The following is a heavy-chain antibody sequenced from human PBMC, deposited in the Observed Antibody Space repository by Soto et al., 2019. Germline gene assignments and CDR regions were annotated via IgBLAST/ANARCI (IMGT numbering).Heavy chain of an antibody. CDR2: ISSSSSYI. CDR3: ARDQFSGYCSSTLAGLLCYYSYGMHV. D-gene: IGHD2-2*01. CDR1: EFPFSSSG. V-gene: IGHV3-21*01. J-gene: IGHJ6*02. Sequence: PGGSLRLSCVASEFPFSSSGMHWVRQAPGKGLEWVSSISSSSSYIYYAASVKGRFTLSRAKAKNSLYLQINSLRAEDTAVYYCARDQFSGYCSSTLAGLLCYYSYGMHVCGQGTTVTGS.